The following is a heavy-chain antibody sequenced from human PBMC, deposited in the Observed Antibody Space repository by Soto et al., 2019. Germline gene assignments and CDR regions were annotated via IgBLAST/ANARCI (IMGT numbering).Heavy chain of an antibody. Sequence: LSLTCAVSGGSISSSNWWSWVSQPPGKGLEWIGEIYHSGSTNYNPSLKSRVTISVDKSKNQFSLKLSSVTAADTAVYYCARVEGTPSRYYYYYGMDVWGQGTTVTVSS. CDR2: IYHSGST. CDR3: ARVEGTPSRYYYYYGMDV. J-gene: IGHJ6*02. V-gene: IGHV4-4*02. CDR1: GGSISSSNW. D-gene: IGHD1-1*01.